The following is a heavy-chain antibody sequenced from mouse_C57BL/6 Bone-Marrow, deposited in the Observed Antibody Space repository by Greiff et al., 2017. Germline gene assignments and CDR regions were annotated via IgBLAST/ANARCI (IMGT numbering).Heavy chain of an antibody. Sequence: EVKLVESVAELVRPGASVKLSCTASGFNIKNTYMHWVKQRPEQGLEWIGRIDPANGNTKYAPKFQGKATITADTSSNTAYLQLSSLTSEDTAIYYCALIYYYGSSYGNYAMDYWGQGTSVTVSS. CDR2: IDPANGNT. J-gene: IGHJ4*01. V-gene: IGHV14-3*01. D-gene: IGHD1-1*01. CDR1: GFNIKNTY. CDR3: ALIYYYGSSYGNYAMDY.